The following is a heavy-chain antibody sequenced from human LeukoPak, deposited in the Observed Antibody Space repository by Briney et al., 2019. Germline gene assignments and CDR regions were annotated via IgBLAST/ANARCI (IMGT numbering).Heavy chain of an antibody. CDR1: GYTFTGYY. D-gene: IGHD5-18*01. CDR2: INPNSGGT. V-gene: IGHV1-2*06. Sequence: ASVKVSCKASGYTFTGYYMHWVRQAPGQGLEWMGRINPNSGGTNYAQKFQGRVTMTRDTSISTAYMELSRLRSDDTAVYYCARGTTAMAWDYYYYMDVWGKGTTVTVSS. J-gene: IGHJ6*03. CDR3: ARGTTAMAWDYYYYMDV.